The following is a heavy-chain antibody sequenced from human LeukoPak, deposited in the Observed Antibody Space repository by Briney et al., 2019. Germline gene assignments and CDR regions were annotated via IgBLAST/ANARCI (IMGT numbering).Heavy chain of an antibody. V-gene: IGHV4-4*07. J-gene: IGHJ6*02. CDR3: ARGPLHYYDSSGYYYRRYYYYGMDV. Sequence: PSETLSLTCTVSGGSISSYYWSWIRQPAGKGLEWIGRIYTSGSTNYNPSLKSRVTMSVDTSKNQFSLKLSSVTAADTAVYYCARGPLHYYDSSGYYYRRYYYYGMDVWGQGTTVTVSS. D-gene: IGHD3-22*01. CDR2: IYTSGST. CDR1: GGSISSYY.